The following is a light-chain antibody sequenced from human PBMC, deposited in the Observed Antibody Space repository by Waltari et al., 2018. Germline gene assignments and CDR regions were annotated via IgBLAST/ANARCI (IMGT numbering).Light chain of an antibody. CDR2: DVT. Sequence: QSALTQPASVSGSLGQSITISCTGTTSDVGYHNLVSWYQQHPGKAPKLMIYDVTKRPSGVFTRCSGSKYDNAAALSITGLQPEDEADYYCSSYAGLSLTVVFGGGTRLTVL. V-gene: IGLV2-23*02. CDR3: SSYAGLSLTVV. CDR1: TSDVGYHNL. J-gene: IGLJ2*01.